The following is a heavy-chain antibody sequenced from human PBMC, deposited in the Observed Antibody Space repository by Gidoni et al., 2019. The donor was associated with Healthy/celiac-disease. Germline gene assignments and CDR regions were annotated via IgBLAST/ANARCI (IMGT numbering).Heavy chain of an antibody. J-gene: IGHJ4*02. D-gene: IGHD2-15*01. CDR1: GYTFTSYD. CDR3: ARDLWAATRLAGAWDY. CDR2: MNPNSGNT. V-gene: IGHV1-8*01. Sequence: QVQLVQSGAEVKKPGASVKVSCKASGYTFTSYDINWVRQATGQGLEWMGWMNPNSGNTGYAQKFQGRVTMTRNTSISTAYMELSSLRSEDTAVYYCARDLWAATRLAGAWDYWGQGTLVTVSS.